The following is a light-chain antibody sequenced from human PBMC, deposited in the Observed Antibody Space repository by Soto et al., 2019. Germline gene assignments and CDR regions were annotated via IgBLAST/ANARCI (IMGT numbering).Light chain of an antibody. J-gene: IGLJ3*02. V-gene: IGLV1-40*01. CDR1: SSNLGAGYD. CDR2: GNR. CDR3: YSYAGTTTWV. Sequence: QSVLTQPPSVSGAPGQRVTLSCTGNSSNLGAGYDVHWYQQLPGAAPKLVIFGNRNRPSGVPERFSGSKSGTSASLAITGLQAEDEADYYCYSYAGTTTWVFGGGTKLTVL.